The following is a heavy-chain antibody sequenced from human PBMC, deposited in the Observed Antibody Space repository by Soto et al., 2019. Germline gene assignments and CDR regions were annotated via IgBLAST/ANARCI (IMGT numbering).Heavy chain of an antibody. J-gene: IGHJ6*04. D-gene: IGHD3-10*01. CDR1: GFPFGTHW. V-gene: IGHV3-7*01. CDR2: IKEDGSAR. Sequence: EVQLVESGGGLVQPGGSLRLSCAAYGFPFGTHWMSWVRQAPGKGLEWMANIKEDGSARYYVDSVKGRITISRDNAKNSLYLEMNSLRAEDTAVYYCARYGYYNGMDVWGKGTTVSVSS. CDR3: ARYGYYNGMDV.